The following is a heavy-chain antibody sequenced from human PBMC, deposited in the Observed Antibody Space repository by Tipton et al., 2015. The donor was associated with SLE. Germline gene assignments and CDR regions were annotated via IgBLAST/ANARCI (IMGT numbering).Heavy chain of an antibody. CDR3: ARSDSGSNIDY. D-gene: IGHD1-26*01. CDR2: IDYSGST. V-gene: IGHV4-59*08. J-gene: IGHJ4*02. Sequence: TLSLTCTVSGGSISSHYWSWIRQPPGKGLEWIGYIDYSGSTNYNPSLQSRVTISVDTSKNQFSLKLSSVTAADTAVYYCARSDSGSNIDYWGQGTLVTVSS. CDR1: GGSISSHY.